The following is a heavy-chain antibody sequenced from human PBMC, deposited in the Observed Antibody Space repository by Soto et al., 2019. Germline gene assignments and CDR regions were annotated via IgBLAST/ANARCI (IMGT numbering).Heavy chain of an antibody. V-gene: IGHV3-23*01. CDR1: GFTFSSYA. D-gene: IGHD2-15*01. Sequence: PGGSLRLSCAASGFTFSSYAMSWVRQAPGKGLEWVSAISGSGGSTYYADSVKGRFTISRDNAKNTLYLQMNSLRAEDTAVYYCARGKVVAARELYYYYGMDVWGQGTTVTVSS. J-gene: IGHJ6*02. CDR3: ARGKVVAARELYYYYGMDV. CDR2: ISGSGGST.